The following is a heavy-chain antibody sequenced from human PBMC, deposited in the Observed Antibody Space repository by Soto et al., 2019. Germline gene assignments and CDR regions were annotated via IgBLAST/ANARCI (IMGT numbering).Heavy chain of an antibody. V-gene: IGHV4-39*01. CDR1: GGSISSSSYY. Sequence: QLQLQESGPGLVKPSETLSLTCTVSGGSISSSSYYWGWIRQPPGKGLEWIGSIYYSGSTYYNPSLKIRVPISVDTSKNQLSLKLSSVTAADTAVYYCARHLFVRSGWPGGRTRHHFDPWGQGTLVTVSS. CDR3: ARHLFVRSGWPGGRTRHHFDP. CDR2: IYYSGST. J-gene: IGHJ5*02. D-gene: IGHD6-19*01.